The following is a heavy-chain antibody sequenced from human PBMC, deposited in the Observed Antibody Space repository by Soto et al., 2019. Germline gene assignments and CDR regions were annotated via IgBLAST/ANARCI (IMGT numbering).Heavy chain of an antibody. D-gene: IGHD3-22*01. V-gene: IGHV5-51*01. CDR1: GYSFTSYW. Sequence: GESLKISCKGSGYSFTSYWIGWVRQMPGKGLEWMGIIYPGDSDTRYSPSFQGQVTISADKSISTAYLQWSSLKASDTAMYYCARHRGADYYDSSGYGWFDPWGQGTLVTVSS. J-gene: IGHJ5*02. CDR3: ARHRGADYYDSSGYGWFDP. CDR2: IYPGDSDT.